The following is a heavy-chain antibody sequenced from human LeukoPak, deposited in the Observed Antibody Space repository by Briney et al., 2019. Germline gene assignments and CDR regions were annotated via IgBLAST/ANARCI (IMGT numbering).Heavy chain of an antibody. D-gene: IGHD1-1*01. Sequence: SETLSLTCTVSGGSISSYYWGWIRQPPGKGLEWIGSIYYSGSTYYNPSLKSRVTISVDTSKNQFSLKLSSVTAADTAVYYCARDGSVGWNEQINWFDPWGQGTLVTVSS. J-gene: IGHJ5*02. CDR2: IYYSGST. CDR1: GGSISSYY. CDR3: ARDGSVGWNEQINWFDP. V-gene: IGHV4-39*07.